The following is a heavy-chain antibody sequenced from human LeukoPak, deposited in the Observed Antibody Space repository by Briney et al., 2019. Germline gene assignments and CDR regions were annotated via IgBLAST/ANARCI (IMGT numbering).Heavy chain of an antibody. J-gene: IGHJ6*03. CDR2: ISGSDGLT. Sequence: GGSLRLSCAASGFTFSNYAMNWVRQAPGKGLEWVSAISGSDGLTYYAHSVKGRVTISRDNSKNTLYLQMNSLRAEDTAVYYCVKLPQGYYYMDVWGKGTTVTVSS. CDR3: VKLPQGYYYMDV. CDR1: GFTFSNYA. V-gene: IGHV3-23*01.